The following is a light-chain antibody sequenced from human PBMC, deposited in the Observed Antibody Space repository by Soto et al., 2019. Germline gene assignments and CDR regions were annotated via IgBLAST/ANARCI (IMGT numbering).Light chain of an antibody. Sequence: AIQMTQSPSSLSASVGVRVTLTCRASQGIRNGLGWYQQKPGKAPKLLIYAASSLQSGVTSRFSGSGSGTDFTLTISSLQPEDFATYYCLQDYNYPWTFGQGTKVDIK. CDR1: QGIRNG. J-gene: IGKJ1*01. CDR2: AAS. CDR3: LQDYNYPWT. V-gene: IGKV1-6*01.